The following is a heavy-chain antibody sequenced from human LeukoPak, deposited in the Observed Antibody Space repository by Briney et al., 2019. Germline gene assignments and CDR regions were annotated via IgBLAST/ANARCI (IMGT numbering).Heavy chain of an antibody. Sequence: GGSLRLSCAASGFTFSTYAMTWVRQAPGKGLEWVSLISGTGGSTYYADSVKGRFTISRDNSKNTLYLQMNSLRAEDTAVYYCAKGAIAALNAYFDYWGQGTLVTVSS. V-gene: IGHV3-23*01. D-gene: IGHD2-15*01. CDR1: GFTFSTYA. J-gene: IGHJ4*02. CDR3: AKGAIAALNAYFDY. CDR2: ISGTGGST.